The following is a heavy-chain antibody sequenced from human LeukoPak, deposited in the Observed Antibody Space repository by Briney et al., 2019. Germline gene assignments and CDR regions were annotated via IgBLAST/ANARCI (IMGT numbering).Heavy chain of an antibody. J-gene: IGHJ5*02. CDR2: IWYDGNSK. V-gene: IGHV3-33*01. CDR1: GFTFSSFG. CDR3: ARAKYCSGGSCYYSFGWFDP. D-gene: IGHD2-15*01. Sequence: GRSLRLSCAASGFTFSSFGLHWVRQAPGKGLEWVAVIWYDGNSKYYADSVKGRFTISRDNAKNSLYLQMNSLRAEDTAVYYCARAKYCSGGSCYYSFGWFDPWGQGTLVTVSS.